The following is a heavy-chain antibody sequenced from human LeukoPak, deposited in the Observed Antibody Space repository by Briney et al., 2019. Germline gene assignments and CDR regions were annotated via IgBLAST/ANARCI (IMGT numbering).Heavy chain of an antibody. V-gene: IGHV3-30*14. J-gene: IGHJ5*02. CDR2: ISYDGSNK. D-gene: IGHD1-14*01. CDR1: GFTFSSYA. Sequence: GRSLRLSCAASGFTFSSYAMHWVRQAPGKGLEWVAVISYDGSNKYYADSVKGRFTISRDNSKNTLYLQMNSLRAEDTAVYYCASNRYNSANWFDPWGQGTLVTVSS. CDR3: ASNRYNSANWFDP.